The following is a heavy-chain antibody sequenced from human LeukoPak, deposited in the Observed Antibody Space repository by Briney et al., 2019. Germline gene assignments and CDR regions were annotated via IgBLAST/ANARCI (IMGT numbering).Heavy chain of an antibody. Sequence: ETLSLTCTVSGGSISSHYWSWIRQPPGKGLEWVANIKPDGGHQNYVDSVKGRFTISRDNAKNSLYLQMNSLRAEDTAIYYCASTFPYCGGGSCALGGQGTLVTVSS. CDR3: ASTFPYCGGGSCAL. CDR1: GGSISSHY. CDR2: IKPDGGHQ. D-gene: IGHD2-15*01. V-gene: IGHV3-7*01. J-gene: IGHJ4*02.